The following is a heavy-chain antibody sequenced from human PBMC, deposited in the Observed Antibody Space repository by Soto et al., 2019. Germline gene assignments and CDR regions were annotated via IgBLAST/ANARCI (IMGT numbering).Heavy chain of an antibody. CDR2: INSDGSST. V-gene: IGHV3-74*01. D-gene: IGHD1-26*01. CDR1: GFTFSSHW. CDR3: ARDGYSYASGIFDV. Sequence: EVQLVESGGGLVHPGGSLRLSCAASGFTFSSHWMHWVRQAPGKGLVWVSRINSDGSSTTYADSVKGRFTISRDNAKNTLYLQMNSLRAEDTAVYYCARDGYSYASGIFDVCGQGTMVPVSS. J-gene: IGHJ3*01.